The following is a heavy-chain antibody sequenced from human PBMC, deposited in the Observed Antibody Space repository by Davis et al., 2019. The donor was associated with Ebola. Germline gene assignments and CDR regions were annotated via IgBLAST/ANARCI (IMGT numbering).Heavy chain of an antibody. Sequence: PGGSLRLSCVASGFTFSTYWMHWVRQVPGEAPVWVSRSNSDGSDTRYADSVKGRFTISRDNAKNTVYLQMNRLRVEDTALYYCARDTPDISTGQHRYYFDYWGQGTLVTVSS. CDR3: ARDTPDISTGQHRYYFDY. CDR1: GFTFSTYW. D-gene: IGHD3-9*01. CDR2: SNSDGSDT. J-gene: IGHJ4*02. V-gene: IGHV3-74*01.